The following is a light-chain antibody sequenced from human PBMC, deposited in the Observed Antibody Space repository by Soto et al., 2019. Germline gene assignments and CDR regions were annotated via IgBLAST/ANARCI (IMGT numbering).Light chain of an antibody. Sequence: QSVLTQPASVSGSPGHSITISCTGTSSDVGGYNYVPWYQQHPGKAPKVMLFDVTNRPSGVSSRFSGSKSGNTASLTISGLQAEDEAEYYCISYKSSSTLYVFGTGTKVTVL. CDR1: SSDVGGYNY. CDR3: ISYKSSSTLYV. CDR2: DVT. V-gene: IGLV2-14*03. J-gene: IGLJ1*01.